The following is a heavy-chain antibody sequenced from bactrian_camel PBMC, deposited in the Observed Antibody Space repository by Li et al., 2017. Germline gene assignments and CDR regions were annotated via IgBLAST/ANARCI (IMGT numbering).Heavy chain of an antibody. J-gene: IGHJ4*01. CDR1: GFTFSSYY. CDR2: IGSGGGST. D-gene: IGHD1*01. CDR3: TKDYVEGLGIDY. Sequence: VQLVESGGGLVQPGGSLRLSCAASGFTFSSYYMSWVRQAPGKGLEWVSRIGSGGGSTYHADSVKGRFTISRDNAKSTLYLQLNSLKTEDTAMYYCTKDYVEGLGIDYWGQGTQVTVS. V-gene: IGHV3S40*01.